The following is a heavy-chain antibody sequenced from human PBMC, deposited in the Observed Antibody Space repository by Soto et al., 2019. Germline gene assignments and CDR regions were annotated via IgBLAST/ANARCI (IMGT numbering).Heavy chain of an antibody. CDR3: ARAYEHTNYYYPVFDY. D-gene: IGHD3-10*01. V-gene: IGHV1-18*01. CDR2: LSAHNGNT. J-gene: IGHJ4*02. Sequence: QVQLVQSGAELTEPGASVKVSCKASGYTFSKYGIGWVRQAPGQGLEWLGLLSAHNGNTKYAQKVQGRVTLTTETSTSTAFMELRSLRSDDTAVYYCARAYEHTNYYYPVFDYWGQGTQVTVSS. CDR1: GYTFSKYG.